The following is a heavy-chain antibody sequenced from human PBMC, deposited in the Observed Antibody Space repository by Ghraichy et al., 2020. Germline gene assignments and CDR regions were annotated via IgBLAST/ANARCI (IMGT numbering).Heavy chain of an antibody. J-gene: IGHJ4*02. CDR3: TRDRPLDY. V-gene: IGHV3-49*03. CDR2: IRNKPDGGTT. CDR1: GFTFGYYA. Sequence: GGSLRLSCSASGFTFGYYAMAWFRQAPGKGLEWVGFIRNKPDGGTTNYAASVRGRFTISRDDSNSIAYLQMNSLKNEDTAVYYCTRDRPLDYWGQGTLVTVSS.